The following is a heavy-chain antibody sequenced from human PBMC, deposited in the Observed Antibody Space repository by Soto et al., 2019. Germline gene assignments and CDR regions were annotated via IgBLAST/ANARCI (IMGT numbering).Heavy chain of an antibody. D-gene: IGHD2-2*01. Sequence: PGGSLRLSCAASGFTFSSYSMNWVRQAPGKGLEWVSYISSSSSTIYYADSVKGRFTISRDNAKNSLYLQMNSLRAEDTAVYYCARAPFHCSNTSCHQIPFDYWGQGTLVTVSS. J-gene: IGHJ4*02. CDR2: ISSSSSTI. CDR1: GFTFSSYS. CDR3: ARAPFHCSNTSCHQIPFDY. V-gene: IGHV3-48*01.